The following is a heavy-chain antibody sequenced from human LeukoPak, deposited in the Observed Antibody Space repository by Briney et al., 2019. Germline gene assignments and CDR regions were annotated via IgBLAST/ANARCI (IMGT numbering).Heavy chain of an antibody. D-gene: IGHD3-10*01. J-gene: IGHJ5*02. V-gene: IGHV4-59*01. CDR3: ARYDYGSGSSRNWFDP. Sequence: PSETLSLTCTVSGGSISSYYWSWIRQPPGKGLEWIGYIYYSGSTNYNPSLKSRVTISVDTSKNQFSLKLSSVTAADTAVYYCARYDYGSGSSRNWFDPWGQGTLVTVSS. CDR2: IYYSGST. CDR1: GGSISSYY.